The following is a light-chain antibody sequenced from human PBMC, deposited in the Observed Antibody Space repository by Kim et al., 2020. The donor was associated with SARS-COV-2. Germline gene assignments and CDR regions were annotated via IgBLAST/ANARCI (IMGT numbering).Light chain of an antibody. Sequence: SYELTPPPSVSVAPGKTARITCGGNNIGSKSVHWYQQKPGQAPVLVIYYDSDRPSGIPERFSGSNSGNTATLTISRVEAGDEADYYCQVWDSSSDHWVFG. CDR2: YDS. CDR3: QVWDSSSDHWV. J-gene: IGLJ3*02. CDR1: NIGSKS. V-gene: IGLV3-21*04.